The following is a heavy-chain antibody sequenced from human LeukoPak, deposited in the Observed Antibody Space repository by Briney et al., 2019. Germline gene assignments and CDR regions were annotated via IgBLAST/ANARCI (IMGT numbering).Heavy chain of an antibody. J-gene: IGHJ6*02. D-gene: IGHD6-19*01. Sequence: ASVKFSCKASGYTFTGYYMHWVRQAPGQGLEWMGWINPNSGNSTYAQGLTGRFVFSLDTSVSTAYLQISSLKAEETAVYYCARGSGMDVWGQGTTVTVSS. CDR3: ARGSGMDV. V-gene: IGHV7-4-1*02. CDR1: GYTFTGYY. CDR2: INPNSGNS.